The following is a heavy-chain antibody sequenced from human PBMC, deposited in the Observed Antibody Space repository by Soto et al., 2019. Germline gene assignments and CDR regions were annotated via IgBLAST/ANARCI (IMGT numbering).Heavy chain of an antibody. V-gene: IGHV3-23*01. CDR1: GFTFSSYA. Sequence: PGGSLRLSCAASGFTFSSYAMSWVRQAPGKGLEWVSAISGSGGSTYYADSVKGRFTISRDNSKNTLYLQMSSLRAEDTAVYYCAREPIYFYDTSGERHFDYWGQGTLVTVSS. CDR3: AREPIYFYDTSGERHFDY. D-gene: IGHD3-22*01. J-gene: IGHJ4*02. CDR2: ISGSGGST.